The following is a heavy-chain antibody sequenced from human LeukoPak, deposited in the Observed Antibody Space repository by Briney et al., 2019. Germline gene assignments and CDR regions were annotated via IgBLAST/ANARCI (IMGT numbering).Heavy chain of an antibody. D-gene: IGHD1-1*01. CDR3: AREATGTTQGNWFDP. CDR1: GDSISSSY. CDR2: IYFTGST. J-gene: IGHJ5*02. Sequence: SETLSLTCTVSGDSISSSYWSWIRQPPGQGLEWIGDIYFTGSTTYNPSLKSRVTISVDTSKNQFSLKMTSVTAADTAVYYCAREATGTTQGNWFDPWGQGTLITVSS. V-gene: IGHV4-59*01.